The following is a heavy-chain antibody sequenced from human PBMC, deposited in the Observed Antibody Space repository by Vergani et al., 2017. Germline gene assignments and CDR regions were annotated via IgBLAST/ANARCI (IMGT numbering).Heavy chain of an antibody. V-gene: IGHV3-30*18. CDR2: ISYDGSNK. J-gene: IGHJ4*02. CDR3: AKDYEHIVVVIATQPDY. Sequence: QVQLVEPGGGVVQPGRSLRLSCAASGFTFRSYGMHWVRQAPGNGLGWVAVISYDGSNKYYADYVKGRFTISRDNSKKTLYLQMNSLRSEDTAVYYCAKDYEHIVVVIATQPDYWSQGTLVTVSS. CDR1: GFTFRSYG. D-gene: IGHD2-21*01.